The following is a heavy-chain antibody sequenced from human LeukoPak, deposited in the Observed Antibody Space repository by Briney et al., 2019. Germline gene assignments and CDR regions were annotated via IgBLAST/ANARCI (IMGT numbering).Heavy chain of an antibody. CDR3: ARLPTVVRNWFDP. Sequence: SETLSLTCTVSGNSISSGDNYWSWIRQPPGKGLEWIGEINRSGSTNYNPSLESRVTISVDTSKNQFSLKLSSVTAADTAVYYCARLPTVVRNWFDPWGQGTLVTVSS. CDR1: GNSISSGDNY. D-gene: IGHD3-22*01. J-gene: IGHJ5*02. V-gene: IGHV4-34*01. CDR2: INRSGST.